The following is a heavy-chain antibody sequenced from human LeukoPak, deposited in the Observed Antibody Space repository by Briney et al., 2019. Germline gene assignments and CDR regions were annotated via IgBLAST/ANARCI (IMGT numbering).Heavy chain of an antibody. J-gene: IGHJ4*02. V-gene: IGHV5-51*01. CDR3: AVSISGYYSGFDY. CDR1: GYSFANYW. Sequence: GESLKISCEGSGYSFANYWIGWVRQMLGKGLEWMGIIYPGDSDTRYSPSFQGQVSISVDKSISTAYLQWSSLEASDTAMYYCAVSISGYYSGFDYWGQGTLVTVYS. CDR2: IYPGDSDT. D-gene: IGHD3-22*01.